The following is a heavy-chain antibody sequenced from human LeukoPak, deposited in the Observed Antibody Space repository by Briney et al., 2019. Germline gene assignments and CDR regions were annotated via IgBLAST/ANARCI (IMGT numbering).Heavy chain of an antibody. V-gene: IGHV4-30-4*01. CDR1: GDSIRSADYY. D-gene: IGHD6-13*01. CDR3: ARLGQLSGATKGLIDY. J-gene: IGHJ4*02. Sequence: SQTLSLTCTVSGDSIRSADYYWSWIRQPPGKGLEWIGYIYYTGRAYYNPSLRGRVSMSVDTSRSQFSLKLSSLTAADTAVYYCARLGQLSGATKGLIDYWGQGTLVTVSS. CDR2: IYYTGRA.